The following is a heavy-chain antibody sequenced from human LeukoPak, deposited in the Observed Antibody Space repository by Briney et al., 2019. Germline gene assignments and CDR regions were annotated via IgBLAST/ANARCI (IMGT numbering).Heavy chain of an antibody. Sequence: GGSLRLSCAASGFTFSSYWMSWVRQAPGKGLEWVANIKQDGSEKYYVDSVKGRFTISRDNAKNSLYLQMNSLRSDDTAVYYCARDPLDYGGKRPFDYWGQGTLVTVSS. CDR1: GFTFSSYW. J-gene: IGHJ4*02. CDR2: IKQDGSEK. V-gene: IGHV3-7*03. CDR3: ARDPLDYGGKRPFDY. D-gene: IGHD4-23*01.